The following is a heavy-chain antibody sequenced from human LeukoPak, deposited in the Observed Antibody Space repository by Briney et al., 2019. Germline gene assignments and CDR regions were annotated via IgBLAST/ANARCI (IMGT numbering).Heavy chain of an antibody. V-gene: IGHV3-21*01. J-gene: IGHJ4*02. CDR3: ARGGYSHYDY. CDR1: EFTFSSYR. Sequence: GGSLRLSCAASEFTFSSYRMDWARQAPGKGLEWVASISSGSIEINYADAVKGRFTISRDNAKNSLYLQMSSLRGEDTAVYYCARGGYSHYDYWGPGTLVTVSS. D-gene: IGHD6-13*01. CDR2: ISSGSIEI.